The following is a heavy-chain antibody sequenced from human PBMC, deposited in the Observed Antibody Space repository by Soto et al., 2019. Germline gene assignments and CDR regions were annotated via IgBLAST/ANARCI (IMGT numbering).Heavy chain of an antibody. CDR3: AKEGQFYYESSGYYYDS. D-gene: IGHD3-22*01. V-gene: IGHV3-30*18. CDR1: GFTFSSYG. J-gene: IGHJ5*01. CDR2: ISYDGGNQ. Sequence: GGSLRLSCAASGFTFSSYGIHWVRQAPGKGLEWVAVISYDGGNQYYGDSVKGRFTISRDNSKKTLYLQMNSLRAEDTAVYYCAKEGQFYYESSGYYYDSWGQGTLVTVSS.